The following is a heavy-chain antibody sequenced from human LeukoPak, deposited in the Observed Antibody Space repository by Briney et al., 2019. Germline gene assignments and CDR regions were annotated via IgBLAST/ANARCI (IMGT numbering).Heavy chain of an antibody. J-gene: IGHJ4*02. CDR1: GFTFSSYG. CDR2: ISYDGSNK. D-gene: IGHD6-13*01. Sequence: GRSLRLSCAASGFTFSSYGMHWVRQAPGKGLEWVAVISYDGSNKYYADSVKGRFTISRDNSKNTLYLQMNSLRAEDTAVYYCAKLYSSSWSGDYWGQGTLVTVSS. CDR3: AKLYSSSWSGDY. V-gene: IGHV3-30*18.